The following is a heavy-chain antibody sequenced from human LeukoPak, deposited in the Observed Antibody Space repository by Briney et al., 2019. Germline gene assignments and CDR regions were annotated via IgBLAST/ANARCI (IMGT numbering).Heavy chain of an antibody. J-gene: IGHJ3*02. CDR3: ARITLSEIVVFDI. V-gene: IGHV1-18*01. D-gene: IGHD2-15*01. CDR2: ISAYNANT. Sequence: ASVKVSFTASGYTFSSYGITWVRQAPGQGLEWMGRISAYNANTNYAQKLQGRVTMTTDTSTSTAYMELTSLRSDDTAVYYCARITLSEIVVFDIWGQGTMVTVSS. CDR1: GYTFSSYG.